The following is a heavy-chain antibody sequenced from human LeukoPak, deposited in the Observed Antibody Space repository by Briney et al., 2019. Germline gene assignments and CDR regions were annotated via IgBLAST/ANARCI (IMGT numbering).Heavy chain of an antibody. V-gene: IGHV1-2*02. D-gene: IGHD6-13*01. CDR3: ARAGYSSSWSFDY. Sequence: ASVKVSCKASGYTFTSYYMHWVRQAPGQGLEWMGWINPNSGGTNYAQKFQGRVTMTRDTSISTAYMELSRLRSDDTAVYYCARAGYSSSWSFDYWGQGTLVTVSS. CDR2: INPNSGGT. CDR1: GYTFTSYY. J-gene: IGHJ4*02.